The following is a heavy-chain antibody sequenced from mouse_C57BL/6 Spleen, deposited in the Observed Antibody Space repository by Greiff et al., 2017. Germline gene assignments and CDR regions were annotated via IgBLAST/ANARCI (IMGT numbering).Heavy chain of an antibody. Sequence: VQLQQSGAELVRPGASVKLSCTASGFNIKDYYMHWVKQRPEQGLEWIGRIDPEDGDTEYAPKFQGKATMTADTSSNTAYLQLSSLTSEDTAVYYCTTRDSSGYGAWFAYWGKGTLVTVSA. CDR3: TTRDSSGYGAWFAY. CDR1: GFNIKDYY. V-gene: IGHV14-1*01. CDR2: IDPEDGDT. D-gene: IGHD3-2*02. J-gene: IGHJ3*01.